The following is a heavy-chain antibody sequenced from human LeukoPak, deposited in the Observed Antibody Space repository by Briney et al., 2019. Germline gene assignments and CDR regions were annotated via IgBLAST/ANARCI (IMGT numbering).Heavy chain of an antibody. J-gene: IGHJ4*02. CDR2: IYYSGST. CDR3: AREDLRYFDWLLNGYRFDY. CDR1: GGSISSSSYY. D-gene: IGHD3-9*01. Sequence: SETLSLTCTVSGGSISSSSYYWGWIRQPPGKGLEWIGSIYYSGSTYYNPSLKSRVTISVDTSKNQFSLRLSSVTAADTAVYYCAREDLRYFDWLLNGYRFDYWGQGTLVTVSS. V-gene: IGHV4-39*07.